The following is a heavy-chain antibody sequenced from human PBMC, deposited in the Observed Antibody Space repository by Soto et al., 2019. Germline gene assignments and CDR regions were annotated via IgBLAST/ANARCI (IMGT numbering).Heavy chain of an antibody. D-gene: IGHD6-19*01. CDR2: IIPILDGIP. CDR3: ARALYTTGWSRRPFYWYFDL. J-gene: IGHJ2*01. Sequence: SVKISCKASGGTFSSYTINWVRQAPGQGLEWMGRIIPILDGIPDHAQKFQGRVAITADKSTSTAYMELSSLRFEDTATYYCARALYTTGWSRRPFYWYFDLWGRGTLVTVSS. CDR1: GGTFSSYT. V-gene: IGHV1-69*02.